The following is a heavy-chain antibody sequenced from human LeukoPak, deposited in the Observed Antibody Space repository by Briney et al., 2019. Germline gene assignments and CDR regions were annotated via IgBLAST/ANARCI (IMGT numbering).Heavy chain of an antibody. J-gene: IGHJ4*02. D-gene: IGHD6-19*01. CDR3: ASGAGWLIDY. Sequence: PSETLSLTCTVSGGHIDSFFWNWIRQPPGKGLEWIGYIDNSGSTKYSPSLKSRITMSRDTSKKQFFLKLTSVTAADTAMYYCASGAGWLIDYWGQGTLVSVSS. CDR1: GGHIDSFF. CDR2: IDNSGST. V-gene: IGHV4-4*08.